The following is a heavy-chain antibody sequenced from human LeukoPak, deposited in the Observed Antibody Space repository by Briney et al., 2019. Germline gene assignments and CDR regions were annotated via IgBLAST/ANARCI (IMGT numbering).Heavy chain of an antibody. D-gene: IGHD3-16*01. Sequence: ASVKVSCKASGYTFTGYYIHWVRLAPGQGLQWMGWINSNSGGTNYARKFQGRVTMTRDTSISTAYMDLSSLISDDTAGYYCARDRGPEWWGSFDCWGQGTLVTVSS. J-gene: IGHJ4*02. CDR2: INSNSGGT. CDR3: ARDRGPEWWGSFDC. V-gene: IGHV1-2*02. CDR1: GYTFTGYY.